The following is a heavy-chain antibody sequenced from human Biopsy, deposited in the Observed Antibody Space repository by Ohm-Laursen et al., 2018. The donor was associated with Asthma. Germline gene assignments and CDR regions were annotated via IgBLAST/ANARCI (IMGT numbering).Heavy chain of an antibody. Sequence: ASVKVSCKISGYSLTGLSMHWVRQAPGQGLERMGGHDHEEGGTVNAWRFQGRVTMTEDTSTDTAYMELSSLSSDDTAVYYCASDFPKDYVRYNFQFWGQGTLVTVSS. CDR1: GYSLTGLS. CDR3: ASDFPKDYVRYNFQF. V-gene: IGHV1-24*01. D-gene: IGHD4-17*01. CDR2: HDHEEGGT. J-gene: IGHJ4*02.